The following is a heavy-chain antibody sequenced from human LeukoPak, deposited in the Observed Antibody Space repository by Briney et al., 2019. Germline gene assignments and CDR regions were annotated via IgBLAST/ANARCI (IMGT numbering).Heavy chain of an antibody. D-gene: IGHD6-25*01. CDR3: ARDRSPIAADGMDV. CDR2: ISTGSSYI. J-gene: IGHJ6*02. V-gene: IGHV3-21*01. Sequence: PGGSLRLSCAASGFTFSSYSINWVRQAPGKGLEWVPSISTGSSYIYYADSVKGRFTISRDNAKNSLYLQMNSLRAEDTAVFYCARDRSPIAADGMDVWGRGTTVTVSS. CDR1: GFTFSSYS.